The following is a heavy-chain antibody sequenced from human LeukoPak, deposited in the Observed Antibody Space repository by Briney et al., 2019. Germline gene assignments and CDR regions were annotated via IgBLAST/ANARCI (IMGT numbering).Heavy chain of an antibody. V-gene: IGHV3-33*01. Sequence: GGSLRLSCAASGFTFSSYGMHWVRQAPGKGLEWVAVIWYDGSNKYYADSVEGRFTISRDNSKNTLYLQMNSLRAEDTAVYYCARERGGGTFSMNNWFDPWGQGTLVTVSS. CDR3: ARERGGGTFSMNNWFDP. J-gene: IGHJ5*02. D-gene: IGHD1-1*01. CDR1: GFTFSSYG. CDR2: IWYDGSNK.